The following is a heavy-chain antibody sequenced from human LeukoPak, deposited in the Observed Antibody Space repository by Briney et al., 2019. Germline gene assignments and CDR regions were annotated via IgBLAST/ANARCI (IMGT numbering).Heavy chain of an antibody. CDR3: ARGGPYYDYVWGLNQRKFYYFDY. CDR2: INHSGST. V-gene: IGHV4-34*01. CDR1: GGSFSGYY. D-gene: IGHD3-16*01. Sequence: SETLSLTCAVYGGSFSGYYWSWIRQPPGKGLEWIGEINHSGSTNYNPSLKSRVTISVDTSKNQFSLKLSSVTAADTAVYYCARGGPYYDYVWGLNQRKFYYFDYWGQGTLVTVSS. J-gene: IGHJ4*02.